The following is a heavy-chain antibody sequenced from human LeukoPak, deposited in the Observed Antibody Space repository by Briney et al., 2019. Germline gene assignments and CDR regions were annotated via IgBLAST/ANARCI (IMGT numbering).Heavy chain of an antibody. CDR2: IYYSGTT. D-gene: IGHD1-1*01. J-gene: IGHJ4*02. CDR3: ARQNDRSFDY. CDR1: GGSISRSSYY. V-gene: IGHV4-39*01. Sequence: PSETLSLTCTVSGGSISRSSYYWGWVRQPPGKGLEWIGSIYYSGTTYYNPSLKSRVTISVDTSKNQFSLKLRSVTAADTAVYHCARQNDRSFDYWGQGTPVTVSS.